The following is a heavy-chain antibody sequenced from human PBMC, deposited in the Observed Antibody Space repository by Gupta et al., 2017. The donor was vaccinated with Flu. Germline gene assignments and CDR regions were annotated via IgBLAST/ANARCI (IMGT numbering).Heavy chain of an antibody. J-gene: IGHJ3*02. V-gene: IGHV1-24*01. CDR2: FDPENGET. CDR3: ATAHVADAFDI. Sequence: QVHLVQSGAEVKKPGASVKVSCKVSGYTLTELPIHWVRQAPGKGLEWMGGFDPENGETIYAQKFQGRVTMTEDTPTDTAYMELTSLRSEDTAVYFCATAHVADAFDIWGQRTMVSVSS. D-gene: IGHD2-21*01. CDR1: GYTLTELP.